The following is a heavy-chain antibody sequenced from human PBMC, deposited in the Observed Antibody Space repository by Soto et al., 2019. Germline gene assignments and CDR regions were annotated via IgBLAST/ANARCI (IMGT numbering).Heavy chain of an antibody. CDR1: GGSFSGYY. J-gene: IGHJ4*02. D-gene: IGHD5-12*01. Sequence: QVQLQQWGAGLLKPSETLSLTCAVYGGSFSGYYWSWIRQPPGKGLEWIGEINHSGSTNYNPSLKGRVTISVDTSKNQFSLKLSSVTAADTAVYYCARVLDGYNDYWGQGTLVTVSS. V-gene: IGHV4-34*01. CDR2: INHSGST. CDR3: ARVLDGYNDY.